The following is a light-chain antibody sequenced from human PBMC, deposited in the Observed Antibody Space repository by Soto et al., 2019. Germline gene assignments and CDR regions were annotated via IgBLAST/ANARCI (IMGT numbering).Light chain of an antibody. CDR3: HQYYSIPLT. CDR1: RSLLHSSNNENH. J-gene: IGKJ4*01. Sequence: DIAMTQSPDSLSVSLGERATINCKASRSLLHSSNNENHLAWYQQKPGQPPKLLIYWASTRESGVPDRFTGSGSETDFSLTISGLQAEDVAVYYCHQYYSIPLTFGGATTVELK. V-gene: IGKV4-1*01. CDR2: WAS.